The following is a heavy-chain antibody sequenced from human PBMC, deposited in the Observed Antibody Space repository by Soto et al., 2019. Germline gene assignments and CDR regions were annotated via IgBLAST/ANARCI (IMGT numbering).Heavy chain of an antibody. CDR3: ARGRGGYYDGSGYYGRWAFDI. Sequence: LSLTCTVSGGSISSYYWSWIRQPPGKGLEWIGYIYYSGSTNYNPSLKSRVAISVDTSKNQFSLKLSSVTAADTAVYYCARGRGGYYDGSGYYGRWAFDIWGQGTMVTVSS. J-gene: IGHJ3*02. V-gene: IGHV4-59*01. CDR1: GGSISSYY. CDR2: IYYSGST. D-gene: IGHD3-22*01.